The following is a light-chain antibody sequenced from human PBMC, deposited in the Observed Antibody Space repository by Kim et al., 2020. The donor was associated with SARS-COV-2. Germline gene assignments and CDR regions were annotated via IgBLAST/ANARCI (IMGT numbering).Light chain of an antibody. Sequence: ASVGDRVTITCRASQSISSYLNWYQQKPGKAPKLLIHTASSLQSGVPSRFSGSGSGTDFTLTISSLQPEDFATYYCQQSYSTPPTFGQGTKVDIK. CDR3: QQSYSTPPT. J-gene: IGKJ1*01. CDR1: QSISSY. CDR2: TAS. V-gene: IGKV1-39*01.